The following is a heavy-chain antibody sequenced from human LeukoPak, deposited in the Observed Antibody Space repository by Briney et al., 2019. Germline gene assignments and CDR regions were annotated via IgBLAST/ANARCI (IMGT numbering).Heavy chain of an antibody. D-gene: IGHD2-15*01. CDR1: GYTFTGYY. V-gene: IGHV1-2*02. J-gene: IGHJ4*02. CDR3: ATDPCSGGTCSMYHLDY. Sequence: ASVKVSCKASGYTFTGYYIHWVRQAPGQGLEWMGWINPNTGGTNYAQRFQGRVTMTRDTSINTAYMELTGLTSDDTAVYYCATDPCSGGTCSMYHLDYWGQGTLVTVSS. CDR2: INPNTGGT.